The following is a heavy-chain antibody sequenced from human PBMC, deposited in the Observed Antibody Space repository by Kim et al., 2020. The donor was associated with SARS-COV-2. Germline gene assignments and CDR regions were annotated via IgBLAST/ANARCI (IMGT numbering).Heavy chain of an antibody. D-gene: IGHD1-1*01. V-gene: IGHV3-73*01. J-gene: IGHJ3*01. CDR1: GFTFSDSP. CDR2: IRSKANSYAT. Sequence: GGSLRLSCAASGFTFSDSPMHWVRQASGKGLEWVGRIRSKANSYATSYAASVKGRFTISRDDSESTAYLQMNSLKTEDTAVYYCTRIPGTTVAFWDAFDVWGPGTMVTVS. CDR3: TRIPGTTVAFWDAFDV.